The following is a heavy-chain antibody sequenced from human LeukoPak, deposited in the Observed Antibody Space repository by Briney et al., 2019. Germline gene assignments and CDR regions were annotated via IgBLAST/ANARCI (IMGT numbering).Heavy chain of an antibody. CDR1: GGSFSGYY. J-gene: IGHJ6*03. D-gene: IGHD4-23*01. CDR3: AREVADYGGYYYYHYMDV. CDR2: IYTSGSN. V-gene: IGHV4-4*07. Sequence: SETLSPTCAVYGGSFSGYYWSWIRQPAGKGLEWIGRIYTSGSNNYNPSLKSRVTMSVDTSKNQFSLKLSSVTAADTAMYYCAREVADYGGYYYYHYMDVWGKGTTVTISS.